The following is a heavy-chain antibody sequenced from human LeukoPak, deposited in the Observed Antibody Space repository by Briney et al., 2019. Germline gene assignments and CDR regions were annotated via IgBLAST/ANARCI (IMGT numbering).Heavy chain of an antibody. CDR3: AREGRNYDSSGFFDY. D-gene: IGHD3-22*01. Sequence: GGSLRLSCAASGFTVSSNYMSWVRQAPGKGLEWVSVIYSGGSTYYADSVKGRFTISRDNSKNTLYLQMNSLRAEDTAVYYCAREGRNYDSSGFFDYWGQETLVTVSS. J-gene: IGHJ4*02. V-gene: IGHV3-66*01. CDR1: GFTVSSNY. CDR2: IYSGGST.